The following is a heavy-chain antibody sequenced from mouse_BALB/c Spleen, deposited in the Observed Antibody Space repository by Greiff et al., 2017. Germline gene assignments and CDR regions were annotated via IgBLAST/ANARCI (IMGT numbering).Heavy chain of an antibody. CDR1: GFTFSSYA. J-gene: IGHJ4*01. Sequence: EVQGVESGGGLVKPGGSLKLSCAASGFTFSSYAMSWVRQTPEKRLEWVASISSGGSTYYPDSVKGRFTISRDNARNILYLQMSSLRSEDTAMYYCARGGLYYAMDYWGQGTSVTVSS. CDR2: ISSGGST. CDR3: ARGGLYYAMDY. V-gene: IGHV5-6-5*01.